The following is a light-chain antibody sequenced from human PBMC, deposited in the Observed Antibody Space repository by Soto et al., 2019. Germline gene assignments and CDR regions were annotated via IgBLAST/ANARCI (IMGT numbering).Light chain of an antibody. CDR1: QSVGSDL. CDR2: SDS. Sequence: LVLTQSPGTLSLSPGERATLSCRASQSVGSDLLVWYQQKPGQAPRLLISSDSRRASGIPDRFSGSGSGTDFTLTISRLEAEDSAVYWCQQYQTSPTFGGGTKVEIK. J-gene: IGKJ4*01. V-gene: IGKV3-20*01. CDR3: QQYQTSPT.